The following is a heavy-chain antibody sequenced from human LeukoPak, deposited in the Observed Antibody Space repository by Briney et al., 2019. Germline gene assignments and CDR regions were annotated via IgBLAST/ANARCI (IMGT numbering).Heavy chain of an antibody. CDR1: GYTFTSYF. Sequence: ASVKVSCKASGYTFTSYFMHWVRQAPGHGLEWMGIINPSGGTTTYAQKFQGRVTVTRDTSTSTVYMELSSLTSEDTAVYYCANSGSYSQFDYWGQGTLVTVSS. V-gene: IGHV1-46*01. J-gene: IGHJ4*02. D-gene: IGHD3-10*01. CDR3: ANSGSYSQFDY. CDR2: INPSGGTT.